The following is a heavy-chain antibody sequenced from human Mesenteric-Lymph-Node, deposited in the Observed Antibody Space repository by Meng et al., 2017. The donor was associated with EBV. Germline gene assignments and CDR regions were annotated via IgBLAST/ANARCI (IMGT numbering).Heavy chain of an antibody. CDR1: GGSISTTNYY. CDR3: VRSRGWTQVEWFNP. V-gene: IGHV4-39*01. J-gene: IGHJ5*02. Sequence: QLQEAGSRIVKPSETLSLTCTVSGGSISTTNYYWSWVRQPPGKGLEWLGGIYYSGITYYNPSLTSRVDLSVDTSKNRFSLKLFSLTTEDTAVYFCVRSRGWTQVEWFNPWGPGILVTVSS. D-gene: IGHD3/OR15-3a*01. CDR2: IYYSGIT.